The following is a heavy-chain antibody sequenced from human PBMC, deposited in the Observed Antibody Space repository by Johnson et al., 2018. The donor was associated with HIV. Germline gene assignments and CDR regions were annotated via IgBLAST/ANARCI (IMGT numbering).Heavy chain of an antibody. CDR1: EFTFSRFA. CDR3: ARAPGFSRAFDI. Sequence: QVQLVESGGGVVQPGRSLRLSCAACEFTFSRFAMHWVRQAPGKGLEWVAVIYSGGDTYYADSVKGRFTISRDDSKNTLYLQMNRLTAEDTAVYYCARAPGFSRAFDIWGQGTMVTVSS. V-gene: IGHV3-30*14. D-gene: IGHD3-10*01. CDR2: IYSGGDT. J-gene: IGHJ3*02.